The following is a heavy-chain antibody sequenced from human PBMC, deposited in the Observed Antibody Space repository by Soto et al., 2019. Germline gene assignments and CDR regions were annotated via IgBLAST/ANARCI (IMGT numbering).Heavy chain of an antibody. CDR1: GFTFSSYA. Sequence: PGGSLRLSCAASGFTFSSYAMSWVRQAPGKGLEWVSAISGSGGSTYYADSVKGRFTISRDNSKNTLYLQMNSLRAEDTAVYYCAKDSDYGDPIPLGGFDPWGQGTLVTVSS. CDR2: ISGSGGST. J-gene: IGHJ5*02. V-gene: IGHV3-23*01. D-gene: IGHD4-17*01. CDR3: AKDSDYGDPIPLGGFDP.